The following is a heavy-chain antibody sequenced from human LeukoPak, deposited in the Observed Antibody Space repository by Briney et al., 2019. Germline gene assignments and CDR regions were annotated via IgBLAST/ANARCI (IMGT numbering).Heavy chain of an antibody. J-gene: IGHJ6*02. CDR3: ARDYYGSGSYYIYYYYYGMDV. CDR1: GFTFSSYS. Sequence: GSLRLSCAASGFTFSSYSMNWVRQAPGKGLEWVSSISSSRSYIYYADSVKGRFTISRDNAKNSLYLQMNSLRAEDTAVYYCARDYYGSGSYYIYYYYYGMDVWGQGTTVTVSS. V-gene: IGHV3-21*01. D-gene: IGHD3-10*01. CDR2: ISSSRSYI.